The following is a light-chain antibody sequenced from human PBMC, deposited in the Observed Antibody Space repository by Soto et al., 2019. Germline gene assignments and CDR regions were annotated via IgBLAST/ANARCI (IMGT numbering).Light chain of an antibody. Sequence: VVLTQSPATLPFSPGERATLSCTASQSVSRYLAWYQQKPGQAPRLLIYDTSNRATGIPARFSGSGSGTDFTITISSLETEDFSVYYCQQRTNWRITFGQGTRLEIK. CDR3: QQRTNWRIT. J-gene: IGKJ5*01. V-gene: IGKV3-11*01. CDR2: DTS. CDR1: QSVSRY.